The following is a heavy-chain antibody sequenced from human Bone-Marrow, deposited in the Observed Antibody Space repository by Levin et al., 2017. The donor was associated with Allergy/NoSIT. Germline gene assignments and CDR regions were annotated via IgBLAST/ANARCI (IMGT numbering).Heavy chain of an antibody. D-gene: IGHD2-15*01. J-gene: IGHJ4*02. V-gene: IGHV1-69*06. CDR3: ARTAVVAATSYFDY. CDR1: GGTFSSYA. Sequence: SVKVSCKASGGTFSSYAISWVRQAPGQGLEWMGGIIPIFGTANYAQKFQGRVTITADKSTSTAYMELSSLRSEDTAVYYCARTAVVAATSYFDYWGQGTLVTVSS. CDR2: IIPIFGTA.